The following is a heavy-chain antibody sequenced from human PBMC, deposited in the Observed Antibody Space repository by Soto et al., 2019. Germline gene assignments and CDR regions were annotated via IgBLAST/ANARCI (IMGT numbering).Heavy chain of an antibody. CDR2: VSWNSGFT. V-gene: IGHV3-9*01. D-gene: IGHD2-2*01. CDR3: VKGGSAPVAMLDAFDI. Sequence: EVQLVESGGGLVQPGRSLRLSCAASGFTIDDYAMHWVRQPPGKGLEWVSGVSWNSGFTGYAESVKGRFTISRDNAKNSLYLQTNSLRAEDTALYYCVKGGSAPVAMLDAFDIWGQGTMVTVSS. J-gene: IGHJ3*02. CDR1: GFTIDDYA.